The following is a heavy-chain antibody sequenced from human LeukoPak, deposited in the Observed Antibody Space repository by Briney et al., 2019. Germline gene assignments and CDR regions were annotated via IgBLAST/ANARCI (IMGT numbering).Heavy chain of an antibody. CDR2: INHSGST. CDR3: ARNRRSGWFTGYYFDY. J-gene: IGHJ4*02. V-gene: IGHV4-34*01. CDR1: GGSFSGYY. Sequence: SETLSLTCAVYGGSFSGYYWSWIRQPPGKGLEWIGEINHSGSTNNNPSLKSRVTISVDTSKNQFSLKLSSVTAADTAVYYCARNRRSGWFTGYYFDYWGQGTLVTVSS. D-gene: IGHD6-19*01.